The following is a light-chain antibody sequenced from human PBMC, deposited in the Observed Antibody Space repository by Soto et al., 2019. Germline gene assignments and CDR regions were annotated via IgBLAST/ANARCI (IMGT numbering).Light chain of an antibody. V-gene: IGKV1-33*01. J-gene: IGKJ3*01. CDR2: DAS. CDR3: QQYDSTLFT. Sequence: IQLTQSPSSLSASVGDRVTITCQASQDISYSLNWFQQRPGKAPKLLIHDASNLDTGVPSRFSGSGSGTDFTFTITSLQPEDIATYYCQQYDSTLFTFGPGTKVEIK. CDR1: QDISYS.